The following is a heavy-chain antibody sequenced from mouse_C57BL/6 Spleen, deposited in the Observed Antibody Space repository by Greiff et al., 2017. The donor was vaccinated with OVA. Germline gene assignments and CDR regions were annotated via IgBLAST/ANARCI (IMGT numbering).Heavy chain of an antibody. Sequence: EVQLVESGGDLVKPGGSLKLSCAASGFTFSSYGMSWVRQTPDKRLEWVATISSGGSYTYYPDSVKGRFTISRDNAKNTLYLQMSSLKSEDTAMYYCARQEYGNYVDYWGQGTTLTVSS. D-gene: IGHD2-10*02. V-gene: IGHV5-6*01. J-gene: IGHJ2*01. CDR2: ISSGGSYT. CDR1: GFTFSSYG. CDR3: ARQEYGNYVDY.